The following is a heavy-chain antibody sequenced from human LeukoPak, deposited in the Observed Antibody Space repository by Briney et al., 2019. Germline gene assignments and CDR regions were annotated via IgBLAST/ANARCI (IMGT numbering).Heavy chain of an antibody. J-gene: IGHJ6*02. Sequence: SETLSLTCAVSGGSISSYYWSWIRQPPGKGLEWIGYIYYSGSTNYNPSLKSRVTISVDTSKNQFSLKLSSVTAADTAVYYCARMPRVDYDFWSSFGMDVWGQGTTVTVSS. CDR2: IYYSGST. CDR3: ARMPRVDYDFWSSFGMDV. CDR1: GGSISSYY. D-gene: IGHD3-3*01. V-gene: IGHV4-59*01.